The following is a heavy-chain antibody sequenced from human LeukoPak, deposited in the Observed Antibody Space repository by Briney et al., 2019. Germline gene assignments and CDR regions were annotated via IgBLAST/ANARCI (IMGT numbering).Heavy chain of an antibody. J-gene: IGHJ3*02. D-gene: IGHD6-6*01. CDR2: FYYSGST. V-gene: IGHV4-61*01. CDR3: ARVRSSDDAFDI. CDR1: GGSVSSGSYY. Sequence: SETLSLTCTVSGGSVSSGSYYWSWIRQPPGKGLEWIGYFYYSGSTNYNPSLKSRVTISVDTSKNQFSLKLSSVTAADTAVYYCARVRSSDDAFDIWGQGTMVTVSS.